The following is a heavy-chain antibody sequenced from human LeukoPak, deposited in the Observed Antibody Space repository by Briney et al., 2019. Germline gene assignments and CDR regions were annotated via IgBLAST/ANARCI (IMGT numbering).Heavy chain of an antibody. D-gene: IGHD2-2*01. V-gene: IGHV4-38-2*01. CDR1: GYSISSGYY. J-gene: IGHJ5*02. CDR2: IYHSGST. Sequence: PSETLSLTCAVSGYSISSGYYWGWIRQPPGKGLGWFGSIYHSGSTYYNSSLKSRVTISVDTSKNQFSLKLSSVTAADTDVYYCARGEVVVVPAAIRFDPWGQGTLVTVSS. CDR3: ARGEVVVVPAAIRFDP.